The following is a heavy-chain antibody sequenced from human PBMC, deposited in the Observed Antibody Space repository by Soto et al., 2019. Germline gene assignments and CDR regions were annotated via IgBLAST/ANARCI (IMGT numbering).Heavy chain of an antibody. CDR1: GGSFSGYY. CDR3: ARWGYNNGYRFAP. J-gene: IGHJ5*02. Sequence: SETLSLTCTVYGGSFSGYYWSWIRQPPGKRLEWIGEINDSGSTNYNRSLKSRVIISVDTSENQFSLKVTSVTAADTAVYYCARWGYNNGYRFAPWGQGILVTVS. D-gene: IGHD5-18*01. CDR2: INDSGST. V-gene: IGHV4-34*01.